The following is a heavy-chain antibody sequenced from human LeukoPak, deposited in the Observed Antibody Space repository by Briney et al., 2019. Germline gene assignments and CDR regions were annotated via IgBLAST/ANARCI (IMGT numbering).Heavy chain of an antibody. CDR3: ARVVGDDFWSGYSYNWFDP. CDR2: INPSGGST. Sequence: GASVKVSCKASGYTFTSYYMHWVRQAPGQELEWMGIINPSGGSTSYAQKFQGRVTMTRDMSTSTVYMELSSLRSEDTAVYYCARVVGDDFWSGYSYNWFDPWGQGTLVTVSS. V-gene: IGHV1-46*01. D-gene: IGHD3-3*01. J-gene: IGHJ5*02. CDR1: GYTFTSYY.